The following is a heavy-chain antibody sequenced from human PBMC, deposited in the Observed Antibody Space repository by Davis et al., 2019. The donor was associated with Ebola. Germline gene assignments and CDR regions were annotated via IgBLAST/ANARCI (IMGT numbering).Heavy chain of an antibody. Sequence: GGSLRLSCAASGFNFRSYGMHWVRQAPDKGLEWVAVIWYDGSRKYYGDSVKGRFTISRDNAKNSLYLQMNSLRAEDTAVYYCARGGIVVVPAAMNPYYYYGMDVWGQGTTVTVSS. D-gene: IGHD2-2*01. CDR1: GFNFRSYG. J-gene: IGHJ6*02. CDR3: ARGGIVVVPAAMNPYYYYGMDV. CDR2: IWYDGSRK. V-gene: IGHV3-33*01.